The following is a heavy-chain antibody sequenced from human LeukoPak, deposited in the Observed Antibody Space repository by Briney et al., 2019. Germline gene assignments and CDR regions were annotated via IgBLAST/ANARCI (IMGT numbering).Heavy chain of an antibody. Sequence: SETLSLTCTVSGGSISSSSYYWGWIRQPPGKGLEWIGSIYYSGSTYYNPSLKSRVTISVDTSKNQFSLKLSSVTAADTAVYYCARDGGNAFDYWGQGTLVTVSS. V-gene: IGHV4-39*07. CDR3: ARDGGNAFDY. CDR1: GGSISSSSYY. CDR2: IYYSGST. D-gene: IGHD4-23*01. J-gene: IGHJ4*02.